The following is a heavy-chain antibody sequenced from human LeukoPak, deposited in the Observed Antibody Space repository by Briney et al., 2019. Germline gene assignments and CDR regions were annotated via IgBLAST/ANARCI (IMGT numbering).Heavy chain of an antibody. V-gene: IGHV4-61*02. CDR3: ARGYYYDSSGYYYPLYFDY. Sequence: SETLSLTCTVSGGSISSGSYYWSWIRQPAGKGLEWIGRIYTSGSTNYNPSLKSRVTISVDTSKNQFSLKLSSVTAADTAVYYCARGYYYDSSGYYYPLYFDYWGQGTLVTVSS. CDR1: GGSISSGSYY. CDR2: IYTSGST. D-gene: IGHD3-22*01. J-gene: IGHJ4*02.